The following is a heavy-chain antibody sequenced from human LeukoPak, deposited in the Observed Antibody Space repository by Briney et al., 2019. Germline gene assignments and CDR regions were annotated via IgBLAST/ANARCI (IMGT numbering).Heavy chain of an antibody. CDR3: AKVMPLYQLQWGLYDY. CDR1: GFTFSSYA. CDR2: ISGSGGST. J-gene: IGHJ4*02. D-gene: IGHD2-2*01. Sequence: GGSLRLSCAASGFTFSSYAMSWVRQAPGKGLEWVSAISGSGGSTYYADSVKGRFTISRDNSKNTLYLQMDSLRAEDTAVYYCAKVMPLYQLQWGLYDYWGQGTLVTVSS. V-gene: IGHV3-23*01.